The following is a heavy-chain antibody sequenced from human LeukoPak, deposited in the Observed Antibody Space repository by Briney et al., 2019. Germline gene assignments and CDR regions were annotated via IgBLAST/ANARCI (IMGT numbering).Heavy chain of an antibody. CDR1: GGSFSGYY. V-gene: IGHV4-34*01. Sequence: SETLSLTCAVYGGSFSGYYWSWIRQPPGKGLEWMGEINHSGSTNYNPSLKSRVTISVDTSKNQFSLKLSSVTAADTAVYYCARAHSIRSVVIISRFDYWGQGTLVTVSS. CDR2: INHSGST. J-gene: IGHJ4*02. D-gene: IGHD3-3*01. CDR3: ARAHSIRSVVIISRFDY.